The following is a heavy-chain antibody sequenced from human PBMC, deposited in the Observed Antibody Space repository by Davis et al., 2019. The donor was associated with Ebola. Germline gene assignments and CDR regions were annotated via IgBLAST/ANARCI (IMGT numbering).Heavy chain of an antibody. Sequence: GVLRLSCAASGFTFSSYSMNWVRQAPGKGLEWVSSISSSSSYIYYTDSVKGRFTISRDNSKNSLYLQMNSLRTEDTALYYCAKDTVGIFGVSDAFDIWGQGTTVTVSS. CDR1: GFTFSSYS. V-gene: IGHV3-21*04. CDR3: AKDTVGIFGVSDAFDI. D-gene: IGHD3-3*01. CDR2: ISSSSSYI. J-gene: IGHJ3*02.